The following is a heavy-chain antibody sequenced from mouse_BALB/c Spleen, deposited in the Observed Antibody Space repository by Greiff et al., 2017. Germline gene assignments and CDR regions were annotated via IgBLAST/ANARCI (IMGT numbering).Heavy chain of an antibody. Sequence: EVQLQQSGTVLARPGASVKMSCKASGYSFTSYWMHWVKQRPRQGLEWIGAIYPGNSDTSYNQKFKGKAKLTAVTSASTAYMELSSLTNEDSAVYYCTRGATVCYFDYWGQGTTLTVSS. D-gene: IGHD1-1*01. CDR3: TRGATVCYFDY. CDR1: GYSFTSYW. J-gene: IGHJ2*01. CDR2: IYPGNSDT. V-gene: IGHV1-5*01.